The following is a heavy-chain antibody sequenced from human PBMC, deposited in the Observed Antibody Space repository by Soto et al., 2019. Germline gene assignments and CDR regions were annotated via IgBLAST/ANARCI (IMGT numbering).Heavy chain of an antibody. J-gene: IGHJ6*02. V-gene: IGHV1-69*13. D-gene: IGHD1-26*01. Sequence: SVKVSCKASGGAFRSYAISWVRQAPGQGLDWMGGIIPIFGTTKYAQKFQGRVTISADESTSTAYMDLSSLRSEDTAGYYCARGSGVDYFYYGMDVWGQGTTVPVSS. CDR3: ARGSGVDYFYYGMDV. CDR1: GGAFRSYA. CDR2: IIPIFGTT.